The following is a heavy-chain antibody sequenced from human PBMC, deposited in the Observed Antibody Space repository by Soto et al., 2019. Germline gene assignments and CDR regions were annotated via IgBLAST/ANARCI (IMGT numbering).Heavy chain of an antibody. D-gene: IGHD6-19*01. CDR2: IYYSGST. CDR3: ARGLAVAGTGWFDP. J-gene: IGHJ5*02. CDR1: GCSISSYY. Sequence: XETLSLTCTVSGCSISSYYWSWIRQPPGKGLEWIGYIYYSGSTNYNPSLKSRVTISVDTSKNQFSLKLSSVTAADTAVYYCARGLAVAGTGWFDPWGQGSLVTVSS. V-gene: IGHV4-59*01.